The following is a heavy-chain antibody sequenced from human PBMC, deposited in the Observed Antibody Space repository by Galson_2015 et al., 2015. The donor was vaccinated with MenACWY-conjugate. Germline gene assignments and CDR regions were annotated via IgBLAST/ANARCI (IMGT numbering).Heavy chain of an antibody. CDR2: ISSGGNT. D-gene: IGHD1-26*01. J-gene: IGHJ6*02. CDR3: AKVLGTRRSIVGVTNGLDV. Sequence: SLRLSCAASGFMFNIYGMSWVRQAPGKGLQWVSTISSGGNTYYADSVKGRFTISRDNSQNTLYLQMNSLRVEDTALYYCAKVLGTRRSIVGVTNGLDVWGQGTTVTVSS. CDR1: GFMFNIYG. V-gene: IGHV3-23*01.